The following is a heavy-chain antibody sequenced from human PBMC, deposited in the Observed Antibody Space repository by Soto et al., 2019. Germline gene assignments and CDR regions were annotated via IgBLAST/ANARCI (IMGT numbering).Heavy chain of an antibody. CDR1: GGSISSYY. Sequence: PSETLSLTCTVSGGSISSYYWSWIRQPPGKGLEWIGYIYYSGSTNYNPSLKSRVTISVDTSKNQFSLKLSSVTAADTAVYYCARSNVDIVAKMNFDYWGQGTLVTVAS. J-gene: IGHJ4*02. V-gene: IGHV4-59*01. CDR3: ARSNVDIVAKMNFDY. CDR2: IYYSGST. D-gene: IGHD5-12*01.